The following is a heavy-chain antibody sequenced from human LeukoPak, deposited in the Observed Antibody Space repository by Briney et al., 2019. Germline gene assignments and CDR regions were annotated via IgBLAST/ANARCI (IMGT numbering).Heavy chain of an antibody. D-gene: IGHD3-10*01. V-gene: IGHV3-23*01. CDR2: ICGRDGST. Sequence: GGSLRLSCAASGFTFSSYGMSWVRQAPGKGLEWVSAICGRDGSTYYADSVKSRFTISRDNTKNTLYVQMNSLRAEDTAVYYCAKGHYYGSGSLDYWGQGTLVTVSS. CDR1: GFTFSSYG. J-gene: IGHJ4*02. CDR3: AKGHYYGSGSLDY.